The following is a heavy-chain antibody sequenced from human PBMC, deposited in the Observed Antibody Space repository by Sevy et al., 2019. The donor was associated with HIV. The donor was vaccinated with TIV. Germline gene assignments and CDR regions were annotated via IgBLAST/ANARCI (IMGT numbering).Heavy chain of an antibody. D-gene: IGHD3-3*01. V-gene: IGHV3-30*02. Sequence: GGSLRLSCAASGFTFSSYGMHWVRQAPGKGLEWVAFIRYDGSNKYYVDSVKGRFTISRDNSKNTLYLQMNSLRAEDTAVYYCAKDRSTIFGVVIKRYYYYGMDVWGQGTTVTVSS. CDR2: IRYDGSNK. CDR3: AKDRSTIFGVVIKRYYYYGMDV. J-gene: IGHJ6*02. CDR1: GFTFSSYG.